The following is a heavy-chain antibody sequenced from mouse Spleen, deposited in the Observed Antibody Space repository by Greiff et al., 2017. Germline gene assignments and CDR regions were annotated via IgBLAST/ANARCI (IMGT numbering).Heavy chain of an antibody. CDR2: IDPSDSET. D-gene: IGHD2-14*01. J-gene: IGHJ4*01. Sequence: VQLQQPGAELVRPGSSVKLSCKASGYTFTSYWMHWVKQRPIQGLEWIGNIDPSDSETHYNQKFKDKATLTVDKSSSTAYMQLSSLTSEDSAVYYCARDNRYYAMDYWGQGTSVTVSS. V-gene: IGHV1-52*01. CDR3: ARDNRYYAMDY. CDR1: GYTFTSYW.